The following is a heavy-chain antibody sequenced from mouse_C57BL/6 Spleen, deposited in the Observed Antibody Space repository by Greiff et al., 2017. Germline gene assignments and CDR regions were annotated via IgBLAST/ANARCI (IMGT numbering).Heavy chain of an antibody. V-gene: IGHV1-52*01. CDR1: GYTFTSYW. D-gene: IGHD1-1*01. CDR3: ARGGYYGSSPYAMDY. CDR2: IDPSDSET. J-gene: IGHJ4*01. Sequence: QVQLQQPGAELVRPGSSVKLSCKASGYTFTSYWMHWVKQRPIQGLEWIGNIDPSDSETHYNQKFKDKATLTVDKSSSTAYMQLSSLTSEDSAVYYCARGGYYGSSPYAMDYWGQGTSVTVSS.